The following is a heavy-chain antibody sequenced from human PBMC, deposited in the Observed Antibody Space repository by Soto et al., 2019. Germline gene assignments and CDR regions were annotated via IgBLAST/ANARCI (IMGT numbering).Heavy chain of an antibody. J-gene: IGHJ4*02. CDR2: IYWDDDK. V-gene: IGHV2-5*02. CDR3: AHATGRSGWGTMDY. CDR1: GFSLSTSGVG. D-gene: IGHD6-25*01. Sequence: QITLKESGPTLVKPTQTLTLTCTFSGFSLSTSGVGVGWIRQPPGKALEWLALIYWDDDKRHSPSLKSRLTIPKDTSKNQVFLTMTNVDPVDTATYDCAHATGRSGWGTMDYWGQGNLVTVSS.